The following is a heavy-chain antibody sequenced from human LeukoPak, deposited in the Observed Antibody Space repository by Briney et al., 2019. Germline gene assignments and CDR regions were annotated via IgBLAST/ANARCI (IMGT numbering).Heavy chain of an antibody. D-gene: IGHD6-19*01. CDR1: GFTVSSNY. Sequence: GGSLRLSCAASGFTVSSNYMSWVRQAPGKGLEWVSVIYSGGSTYYADSVKGRFTISRDNSKNTLYLQMNSLRAEDTAVYYCARALYSSGYFDYWGQGTLVTVSS. V-gene: IGHV3-53*01. CDR2: IYSGGST. CDR3: ARALYSSGYFDY. J-gene: IGHJ4*02.